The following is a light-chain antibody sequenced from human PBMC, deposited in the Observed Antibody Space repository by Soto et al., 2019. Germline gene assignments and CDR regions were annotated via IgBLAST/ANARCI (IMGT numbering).Light chain of an antibody. CDR3: QQRSNWPWT. V-gene: IGKV3-11*01. CDR2: DAS. J-gene: IGKJ1*01. Sequence: EIVLTQSPATLSLSPGERATLSCRASQSVSSYLAWYQQKPGQAPRLLIYDASSRATGTPARFSGSGSGTDFTLTISSLEPEDFAVYYCQQRSNWPWTFGQGTKVDIK. CDR1: QSVSSY.